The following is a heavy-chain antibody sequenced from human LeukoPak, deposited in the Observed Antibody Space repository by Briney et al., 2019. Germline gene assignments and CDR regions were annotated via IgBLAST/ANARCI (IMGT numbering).Heavy chain of an antibody. V-gene: IGHV4-59*01. CDR1: GGSISSYY. D-gene: IGHD1-26*01. Sequence: PSETLSLTCTVPGGSISSYYWSWIRQPPGKGLEWIGYIYYSGSTNYNPSLKSRVTISVDTSKNQFSLKLSSVTAADTAVYYCARVGWELHFYFDYWGQGTLVTVSS. CDR2: IYYSGST. J-gene: IGHJ4*02. CDR3: ARVGWELHFYFDY.